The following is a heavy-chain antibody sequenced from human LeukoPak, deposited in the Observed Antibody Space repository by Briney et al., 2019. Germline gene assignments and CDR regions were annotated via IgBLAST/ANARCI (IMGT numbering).Heavy chain of an antibody. J-gene: IGHJ4*02. V-gene: IGHV4-30-2*01. D-gene: IGHD3-10*01. CDR1: GGSLSSGGYS. CDR2: IYHSGST. Sequence: SETLSLTCAVSGGSLSSGGYSWSWIRQPPGKGLEWIGYIYHSGSTYYNPSLKSRVTISVDRSKNQFSLKLSSVTAADPAVYYCARVRYYPSSVRGVTIPYYFDPWGQGTLVTVSS. CDR3: ARVRYYPSSVRGVTIPYYFDP.